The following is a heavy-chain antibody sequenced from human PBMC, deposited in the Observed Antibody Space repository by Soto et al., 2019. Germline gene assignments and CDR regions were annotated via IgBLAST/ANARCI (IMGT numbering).Heavy chain of an antibody. CDR3: AKNGQPPYYYYGMDV. J-gene: IGHJ6*02. CDR1: GYTFTRYG. V-gene: IGHV1-18*01. D-gene: IGHD2-8*01. CDR2: ISGYNGDT. Sequence: QGQLVQSGAEVEKPGASVKVSCKASGYTFTRYGISWVRQAPGQGLEWMGWISGYNGDTNYAQKVQGRVTMTIDTYTSTAYMELRRLTSDDTAVYYCAKNGQPPYYYYGMDVWGQGTTVTVSS.